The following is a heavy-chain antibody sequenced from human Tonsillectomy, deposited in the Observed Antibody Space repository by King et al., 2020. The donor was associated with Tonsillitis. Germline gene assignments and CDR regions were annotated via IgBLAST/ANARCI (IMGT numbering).Heavy chain of an antibody. J-gene: IGHJ6*04. CDR2: INHSGST. Sequence: VQLQQWGAGLLKPSETLSLTCAVYGGSFSGYYWSWIRQPPGKGLEWIGEINHSGSTNYNPSLKSRVTISVDTSKNQFSLKLSSVTAADTAVYYFARARCSGRSCYLHIGGYYYYGMDVWGEGTTVTVSP. CDR1: GGSFSGYY. D-gene: IGHD2-15*01. V-gene: IGHV4-34*01. CDR3: ARARCSGRSCYLHIGGYYYYGMDV.